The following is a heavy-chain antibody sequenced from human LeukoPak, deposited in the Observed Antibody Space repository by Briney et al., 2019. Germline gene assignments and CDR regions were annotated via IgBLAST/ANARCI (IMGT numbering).Heavy chain of an antibody. J-gene: IGHJ5*02. D-gene: IGHD6-13*01. CDR1: GYTFTGYY. CDR2: INPNSGGT. V-gene: IGHV1-2*02. Sequence: GASATVSCKASGYTFTGYYMHWVRQAPGQGLAWMGWINPNSGGTNYAQKFQGRVTMTRDTSISTAYMELSRLRSDDTAVYYCARVVLLSAPWFDPWGQGTLVTVSS. CDR3: ARVVLLSAPWFDP.